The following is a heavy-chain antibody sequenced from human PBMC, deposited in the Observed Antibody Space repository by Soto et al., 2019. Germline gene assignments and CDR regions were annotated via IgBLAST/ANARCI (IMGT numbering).Heavy chain of an antibody. CDR3: ARDWSRYYDNSGLIWFY. D-gene: IGHD3-22*01. Sequence: ASVKVSCKASGYTFRSYGISGVRQAPGQGLEWVGWISAYNGDTHYAPKFQDRITLTTETSTDTAYMELRSLRLDDTAVYYCARDWSRYYDNSGLIWFYWGQGSLVTVSS. J-gene: IGHJ4*02. CDR2: ISAYNGDT. V-gene: IGHV1-18*04. CDR1: GYTFRSYG.